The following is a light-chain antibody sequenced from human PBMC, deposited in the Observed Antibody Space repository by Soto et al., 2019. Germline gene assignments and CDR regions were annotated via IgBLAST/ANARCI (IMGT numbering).Light chain of an antibody. CDR3: HQRRNWPFT. J-gene: IGKJ3*01. CDR1: QSVASN. Sequence: EIVLTQSPATLSLSPGERATLSCRASQSVASNLAWYQHKAGQPPRLLIYDGSKRTTGIPARFSGSGSGTDFTLTISSLEPEDFAVYYCHQRRNWPFTFDPGTKVDLK. CDR2: DGS. V-gene: IGKV3-11*01.